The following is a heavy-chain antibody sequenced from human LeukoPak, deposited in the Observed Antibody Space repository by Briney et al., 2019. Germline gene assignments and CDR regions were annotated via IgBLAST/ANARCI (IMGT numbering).Heavy chain of an antibody. CDR3: ARHFRFARITMVRGVIDWFDP. CDR1: GGSFSGYY. CDR2: INHSGST. V-gene: IGHV4-34*01. Sequence: SETLSLTCAVYGGSFSGYYWSWIRQPPGKGLEWIGEINHSGSTNYNPSLKSRVTISVDTSKNQFSLKLSSVTAADTAVYYCARHFRFARITMVRGVIDWFDPWGQGTLVTVSS. D-gene: IGHD3-10*01. J-gene: IGHJ5*02.